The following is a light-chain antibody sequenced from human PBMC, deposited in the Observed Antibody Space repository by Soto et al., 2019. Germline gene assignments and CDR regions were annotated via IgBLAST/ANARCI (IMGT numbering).Light chain of an antibody. J-gene: IGLJ1*01. V-gene: IGLV2-14*01. CDR2: DVS. Sequence: SVLTQPASVSGSPGQSITISCTGASSDVGAYDYVSWYQQHPGKAPKLMIFDVSNRPSGVSNRFSGSRSGNTASLTISGLQAEDEADYYCSSYTSTSTGVFGTGTKVTVL. CDR1: SSDVGAYDY. CDR3: SSYTSTSTGV.